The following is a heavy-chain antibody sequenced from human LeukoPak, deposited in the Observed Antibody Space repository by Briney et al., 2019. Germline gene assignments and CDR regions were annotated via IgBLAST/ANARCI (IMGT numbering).Heavy chain of an antibody. CDR1: GFTFSSYA. J-gene: IGHJ4*02. D-gene: IGHD6-13*01. V-gene: IGHV3-30*04. Sequence: PGGSLRLSCAASGFTFSSYAMHWVRQAPGKGLEWVAVISYDGSNKYYADSVKGRFTISRDNSKNTLYLQMNSLRAEDTAVYYCARDESAAGTSSYFDYWGQGTLVTVSS. CDR3: ARDESAAGTSSYFDY. CDR2: ISYDGSNK.